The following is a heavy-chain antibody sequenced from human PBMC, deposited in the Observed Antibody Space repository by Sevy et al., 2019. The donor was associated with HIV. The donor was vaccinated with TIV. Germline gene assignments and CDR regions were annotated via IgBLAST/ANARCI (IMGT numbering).Heavy chain of an antibody. V-gene: IGHV4-34*01. CDR3: ARAHYDILTGAFDI. J-gene: IGHJ3*02. Sequence: SETLSLTCAVYDGSFSGYYWNWIRQPPGKGLEWIGEINYSGSTNYNPSLKSRVTISVDTSKNQFSVKLTSVTAADTAVYYCARAHYDILTGAFDIWGRGTMVTVSS. D-gene: IGHD3-9*01. CDR1: DGSFSGYY. CDR2: INYSGST.